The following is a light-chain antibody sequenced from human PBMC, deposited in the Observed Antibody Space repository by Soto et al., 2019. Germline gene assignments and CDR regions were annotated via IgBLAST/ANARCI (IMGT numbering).Light chain of an antibody. CDR3: QQFNSYPRT. Sequence: AIQLTQSPSSLSASVGDRVTITCRASQGISSALAWYQQKPGQAPKLLIYDASSLDSGVPSRFSGSGSGTDFTLTISSLQPEDVATYYCQQFNSYPRTFGPGTKVDIK. J-gene: IGKJ3*01. V-gene: IGKV1-13*02. CDR1: QGISSA. CDR2: DAS.